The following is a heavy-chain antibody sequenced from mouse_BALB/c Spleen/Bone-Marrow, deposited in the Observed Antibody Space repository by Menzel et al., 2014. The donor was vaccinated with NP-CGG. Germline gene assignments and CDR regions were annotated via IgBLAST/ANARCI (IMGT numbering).Heavy chain of an antibody. CDR2: INPDSNTI. J-gene: IGHJ3*01. V-gene: IGHV4-1*02. Sequence: EVKLMESGGGLVQPGGSLKLSCAASGFDFSRYWMTWVRQAPGKGLEWIGGINPDSNTINYTPSLKDKFIISRDNAKNTLYLQMSKVRSEDTALYYCAKNYYYGYVAYWGQGTLVTVSA. CDR1: GFDFSRYW. D-gene: IGHD1-2*01. CDR3: AKNYYYGYVAY.